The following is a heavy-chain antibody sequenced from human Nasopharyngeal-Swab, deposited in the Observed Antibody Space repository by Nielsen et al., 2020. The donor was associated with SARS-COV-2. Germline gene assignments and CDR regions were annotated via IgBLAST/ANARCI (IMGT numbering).Heavy chain of an antibody. V-gene: IGHV3-9*01. Sequence: SLKISCAASGFTFDDYAMHWVRQGPGKGLEWVSGISWNSGTIDYADSVKGRFTISRDNAKNSLYLQMNSLRPEDTAFYYCAKDSDRNGMDVWGQGTTVTVSS. CDR2: ISWNSGTI. CDR3: AKDSDRNGMDV. CDR1: GFTFDDYA. J-gene: IGHJ6*02.